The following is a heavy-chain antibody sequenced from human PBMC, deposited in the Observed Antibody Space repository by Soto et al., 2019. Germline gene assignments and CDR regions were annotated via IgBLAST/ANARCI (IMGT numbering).Heavy chain of an antibody. D-gene: IGHD5-18*01. V-gene: IGHV1-69*12. CDR3: AVGYSDCWPDYDYYYGMDV. Sequence: QVQLVQSGAEVKKPGSSVKVSCKASGGTFSSYAISWVRQAPGQGLEWMGGLIPIFGTANYAQKFQGRVTITADEYTSTAYMELSSLRSEDTAVYYCAVGYSDCWPDYDYYYGMDVWGQGTTVTVSS. CDR2: LIPIFGTA. CDR1: GGTFSSYA. J-gene: IGHJ6*02.